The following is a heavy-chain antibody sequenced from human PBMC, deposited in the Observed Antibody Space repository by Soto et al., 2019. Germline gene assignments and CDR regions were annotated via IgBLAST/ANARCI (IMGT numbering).Heavy chain of an antibody. CDR2: INHSGST. CDR3: ARADIVAVPANWFDP. CDR1: GGSFSGYY. Sequence: PSETLSLTCAVYGGSFSGYYWSWIRQPPGKGLEWIGEINHSGSTNYNPSLKSRVTISVDTSKNQFSLKLSSVTAADTAVYYCARADIVAVPANWFDPWGQGTLVTVSS. J-gene: IGHJ5*02. V-gene: IGHV4-34*01. D-gene: IGHD2-2*01.